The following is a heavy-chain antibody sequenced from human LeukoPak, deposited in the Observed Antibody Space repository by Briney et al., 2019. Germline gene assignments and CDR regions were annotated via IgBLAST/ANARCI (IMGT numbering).Heavy chain of an antibody. Sequence: GASVKVSCKASGGTFSSYAISWVRQAPGQGLEWMGRIIPILGIANYAQKFQGRVTITADKSTSTAYMELSSLRSEDTAVYYCARDFSETDYGGDPSDYWGQGTLVTVSS. D-gene: IGHD4-23*01. J-gene: IGHJ4*02. CDR1: GGTFSSYA. V-gene: IGHV1-69*04. CDR2: IIPILGIA. CDR3: ARDFSETDYGGDPSDY.